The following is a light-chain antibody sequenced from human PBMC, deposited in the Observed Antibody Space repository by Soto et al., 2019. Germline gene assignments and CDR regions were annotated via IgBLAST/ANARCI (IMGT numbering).Light chain of an antibody. CDR1: QSISSSY. Sequence: EIVLTQSPGTLSLSPGEGATLSCRASQSISSSYLAWYQQRPGQTPRLFIYGASRRGTGIPDRFSGSGSGTDFTLTISRLQPEDFAVYYCQHYGRSLTFGGGTKVEIK. J-gene: IGKJ4*01. V-gene: IGKV3-20*01. CDR2: GAS. CDR3: QHYGRSLT.